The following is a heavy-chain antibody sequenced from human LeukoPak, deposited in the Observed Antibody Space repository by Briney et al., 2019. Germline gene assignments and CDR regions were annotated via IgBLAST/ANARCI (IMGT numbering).Heavy chain of an antibody. CDR1: GGSISSYY. CDR3: AIYDSSGAYFRH. CDR2: IYTSGST. J-gene: IGHJ1*01. D-gene: IGHD3-22*01. Sequence: SETLSLTCTVSGGSISSYYWTWIRQPAGKGLEWIGRIYTSGSTDFNPSLKSRVTMSVDTSKNQFSLKLTSVTAADTAVYFCAIYDSSGAYFRHWGQGTLVTVSS. V-gene: IGHV4-4*07.